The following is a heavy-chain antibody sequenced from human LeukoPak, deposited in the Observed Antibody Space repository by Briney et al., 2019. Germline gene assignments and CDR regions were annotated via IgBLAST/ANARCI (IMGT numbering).Heavy chain of an antibody. V-gene: IGHV1-46*01. CDR3: ARADGNYYSHISGVLDY. Sequence: GASVKVSCKASGYTFSRYYMQWLRQAPGQGLEWMGVINPSGGSTSYAQKFQGRVTMTRDTSTSTVYMELSSLRSEDTAVYYCARADGNYYSHISGVLDYWGQGTVVTVSS. CDR2: INPSGGST. D-gene: IGHD3-22*01. CDR1: GYTFSRYY. J-gene: IGHJ4*02.